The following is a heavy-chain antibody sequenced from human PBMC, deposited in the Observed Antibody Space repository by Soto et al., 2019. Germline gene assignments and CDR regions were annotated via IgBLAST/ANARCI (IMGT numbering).Heavy chain of an antibody. CDR3: ARATVVTPDFDY. V-gene: IGHV4-59*01. J-gene: IGHJ4*02. CDR1: GGSISSYY. Sequence: PSETLSLTCTVSGGSISSYYWSWIRQPPGKGLEWIGYIYYGGSTNYNPSLKSRVTISVDMSKNQFSLKLSSVTAADTAVYYCARATVVTPDFDYWGQGTLVTVSS. CDR2: IYYGGST. D-gene: IGHD4-17*01.